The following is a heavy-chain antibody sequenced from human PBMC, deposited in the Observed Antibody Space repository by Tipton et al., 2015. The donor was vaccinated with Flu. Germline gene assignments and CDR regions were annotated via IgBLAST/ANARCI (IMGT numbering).Heavy chain of an antibody. J-gene: IGHJ4*02. CDR2: ISYDGSNQ. Sequence: QLVQSGGGVVQPGRSLRLSCAASGFTFSNYGMFWVRQAPGKGLGWVTTISYDGSNQYYADSVKGRFTISRDNSKNMVYLQMNSLRAEDTAVYSCARDSDSGSGSYWIDYWGQNTLVIVSS. CDR3: ARDSDSGSGSYWIDY. D-gene: IGHD3-10*01. CDR1: GFTFSNYG. V-gene: IGHV3-30*13.